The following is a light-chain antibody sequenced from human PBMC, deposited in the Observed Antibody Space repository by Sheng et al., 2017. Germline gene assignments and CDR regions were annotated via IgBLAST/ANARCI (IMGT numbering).Light chain of an antibody. CDR3: MFGQPILWV. CDR2: YYSDSHK. J-gene: IGLJ3*02. CDR1: SDINVDSYS. V-gene: IGLV5-37*01. Sequence: QPVLTQPPSSSASPGESARLTCTLPSDINVDSYSIYYYQQKPGSPPRYLLYYYSDSHKGQGSGVPSRFSGSKDASARAGIYSSPGSSLTMRLTTSCMFGQPILWVFGGGTRLPVL.